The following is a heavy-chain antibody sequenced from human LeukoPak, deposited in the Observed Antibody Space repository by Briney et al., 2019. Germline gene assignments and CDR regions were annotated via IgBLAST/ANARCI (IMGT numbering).Heavy chain of an antibody. V-gene: IGHV3-33*01. D-gene: IGHD3-16*01. CDR2: IWYDGSKM. Sequence: PGGSLRLSCVVSRFTFSSYGMHWLRQAPGKGLEWVAVIWYDGSKMFYGDSVKGRFSVSRDDSKNTLYLQMSSLRAEDTAVYYCTRDGGSGIDYWGQGTLVTVSS. CDR1: RFTFSSYG. J-gene: IGHJ4*02. CDR3: TRDGGSGIDY.